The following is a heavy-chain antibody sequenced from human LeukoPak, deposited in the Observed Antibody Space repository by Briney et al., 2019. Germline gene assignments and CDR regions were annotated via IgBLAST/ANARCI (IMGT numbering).Heavy chain of an antibody. CDR1: GGSFSGYY. CDR2: INHSGST. J-gene: IGHJ4*02. V-gene: IGHV4-34*01. CDR3: ARGRVPLGHCRSTSCPTGPFDY. Sequence: KPSETLSLTCAVYGGSFSGYYWSWIRQPPGKGLEWIGEINHSGSTNCNPSRKSRVTISVDTSKNQFSLKPSSVPAADTAVYYCARGRVPLGHCRSTSCPTGPFDYWGQGTLATVSS. D-gene: IGHD2-2*01.